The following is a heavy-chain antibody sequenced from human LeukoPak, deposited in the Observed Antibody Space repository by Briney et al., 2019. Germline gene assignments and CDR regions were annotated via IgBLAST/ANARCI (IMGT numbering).Heavy chain of an antibody. CDR3: ASTSLGYNWTGGFDY. CDR1: GGPVSSNSYY. V-gene: IGHV4-39*07. D-gene: IGHD1-1*01. J-gene: IGHJ4*02. CDR2: VYYSGSN. Sequence: SETLSLTCSVSGGPVSSNSYYWAWIRQPPGKGLEWLGSVYYSGSNYYNPSLKSRVTISVDTSKNQFSLKLSSVTAADRAVYYCASTSLGYNWTGGFDYWGQGTLVTVSS.